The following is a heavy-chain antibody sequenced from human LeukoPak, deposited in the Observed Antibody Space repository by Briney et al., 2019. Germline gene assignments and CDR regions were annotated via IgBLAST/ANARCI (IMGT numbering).Heavy chain of an antibody. CDR3: ARGSIWFGESNWFDP. CDR2: INHSGST. J-gene: IGHJ5*02. V-gene: IGHV4-34*01. CDR1: GGSFSGYY. D-gene: IGHD3-10*01. Sequence: PSETLSPTCAVYGGSFSGYYWSWIRQPPGKGLEWIGEINHSGSTNYNPSLKSRVTISVDTSKNQFSLKLSSVTAADTAVYYCARGSIWFGESNWFDPWGQGTLVTVSS.